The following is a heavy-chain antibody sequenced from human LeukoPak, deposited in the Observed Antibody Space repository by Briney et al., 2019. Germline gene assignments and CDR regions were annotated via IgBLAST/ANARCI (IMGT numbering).Heavy chain of an antibody. CDR2: INHSGST. CDR3: ARGLRWRGLGVDV. J-gene: IGHJ6*02. V-gene: IGHV4-34*01. Sequence: SETLSLTCAVYGGSFSGYYWSWIRQPPGKGLEWIGEINHSGSTNYNPSLKSRVTISVDTSKNQFSLKLSSVTAADTAVYYCARGLRWRGLGVDVWGQGTTVTVSS. CDR1: GGSFSGYY. D-gene: IGHD4-23*01.